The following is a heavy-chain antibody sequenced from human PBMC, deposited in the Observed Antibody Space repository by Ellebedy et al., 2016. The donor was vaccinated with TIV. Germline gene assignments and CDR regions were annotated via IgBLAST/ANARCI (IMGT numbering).Heavy chain of an antibody. J-gene: IGHJ3*02. CDR3: ARDGGSGSYGAFDI. CDR1: GFTFSSYW. Sequence: GGSLRLXXAASGFTFSSYWMHWVRQAPGKGLVWVSRIKIDGSSSYADSVKGRFTSSRDNAKNTLYLQMNSLRAEDSAVYYCARDGGSGSYGAFDIWGQGTVVTVSS. D-gene: IGHD3-10*01. V-gene: IGHV3-74*01. CDR2: IKIDGSS.